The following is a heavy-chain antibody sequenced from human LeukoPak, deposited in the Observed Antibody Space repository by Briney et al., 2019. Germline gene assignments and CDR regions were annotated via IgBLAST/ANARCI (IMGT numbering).Heavy chain of an antibody. CDR2: IYYSGST. CDR1: AGCIRSDY. V-gene: IGHV4-59*01. Sequence: SATISLTCTVRAGCIRSDYWSWIGEPPEKGLEWIGYIYYSGSTNYNPSLKSRVTISVDTSKNQFSLKLSSVTAADTAVYYCARVIRPPDCGGGSCYYPFDPWGQGTLVTVSS. J-gene: IGHJ5*02. D-gene: IGHD2-15*01. CDR3: ARVIRPPDCGGGSCYYPFDP.